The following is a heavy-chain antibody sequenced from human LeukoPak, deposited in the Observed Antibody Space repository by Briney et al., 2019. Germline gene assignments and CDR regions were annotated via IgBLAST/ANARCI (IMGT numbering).Heavy chain of an antibody. J-gene: IGHJ4*02. CDR3: ARDLNLGTSDSY. CDR2: ISFDGTNK. Sequence: GGSLRLSCAASGFTFRSYGIHWVRQAPGKGLEWVAMISFDGTNKHYADSVKGRFTISRDNSKDTLSLEMNNLRPEDKAVYYCARDLNLGTSDSYWGQGTLVTVSS. CDR1: GFTFRSYG. D-gene: IGHD3/OR15-3a*01. V-gene: IGHV3-30*03.